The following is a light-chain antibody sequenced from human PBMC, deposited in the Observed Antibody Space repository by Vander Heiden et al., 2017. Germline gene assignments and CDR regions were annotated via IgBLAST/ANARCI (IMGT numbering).Light chain of an antibody. J-gene: IGKJ3*01. V-gene: IGKV1-39*01. CDR2: AAS. Sequence: DIQMTQSPSSLSASVGDRVTITCRASQSISSYLNWYQQKPGKAPKLLIYAASSLQSGVPSRFSGSGPGTDFTLTISSRQPEDFSTYYCQQSYSTRFTFGHETNVDI. CDR1: QSISSY. CDR3: QQSYSTRFT.